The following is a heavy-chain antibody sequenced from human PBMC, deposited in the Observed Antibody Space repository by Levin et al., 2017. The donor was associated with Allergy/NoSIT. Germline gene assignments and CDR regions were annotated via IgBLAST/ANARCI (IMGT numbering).Heavy chain of an antibody. J-gene: IGHJ4*02. V-gene: IGHV1-2*02. CDR3: TRDNYAFLHDY. CDR2: INTNDGGT. Sequence: GASVKVSCKASGYTFTDYYMHWVRQAPGQGLEWMGWINTNDGGTNYAQKFRGRVTMTRDTSISTAYMVLSGLRSDDTAVYYCTRDNYAFLHDYWDQGTLVTVSS. D-gene: IGHD2-2*01. CDR1: GYTFTDYY.